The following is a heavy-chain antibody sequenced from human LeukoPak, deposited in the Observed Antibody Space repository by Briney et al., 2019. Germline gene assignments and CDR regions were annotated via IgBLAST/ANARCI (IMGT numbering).Heavy chain of an antibody. J-gene: IGHJ5*02. CDR2: ISSSSSYI. V-gene: IGHV3-21*01. CDR1: GFTFSSYS. CDR3: ARRGGYCSSTSCYRVRTPWFDP. Sequence: AGGSLRLSCAASGFTFSSYSMNWVRQAPGKGLEWVSSISSSSSYIYYADSVKGRFTISRDNAKNSLYLKMNSLRAEDTAVYYCARRGGYCSSTSCYRVRTPWFDPWGQGTLVTVSS. D-gene: IGHD2-2*01.